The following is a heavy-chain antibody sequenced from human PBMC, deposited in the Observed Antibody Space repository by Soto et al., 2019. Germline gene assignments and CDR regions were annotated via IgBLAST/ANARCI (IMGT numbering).Heavy chain of an antibody. Sequence: GGSLRLSCAASGFTFSSYAMSWVRLAPGKGLEWVSAISGSGDSTYYADSVKGRFTISRDNSKNTLYLQINSLRAEDTAVYFCARPDRDGYNYDYWGQGTLVTVSS. D-gene: IGHD5-12*01. J-gene: IGHJ4*01. CDR3: ARPDRDGYNYDY. V-gene: IGHV3-23*01. CDR1: GFTFSSYA. CDR2: ISGSGDST.